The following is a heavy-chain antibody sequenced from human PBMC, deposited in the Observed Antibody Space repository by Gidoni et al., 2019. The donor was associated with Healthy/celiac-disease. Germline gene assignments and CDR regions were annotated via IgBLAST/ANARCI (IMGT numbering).Heavy chain of an antibody. Sequence: EVQLVQSGAEVKKPVESLKISCKVSGYSFTSYWIGWVRQMPGKGREWMGIINPSDSDTRYSPSVQGKVTISADKAISTAYLQWSSLKDSDTAMYDCARTKFPLLPDAFDIWGQGTMVTVSS. CDR3: ARTKFPLLPDAFDI. D-gene: IGHD3-10*01. V-gene: IGHV5-51*01. CDR2: INPSDSDT. CDR1: GYSFTSYW. J-gene: IGHJ3*02.